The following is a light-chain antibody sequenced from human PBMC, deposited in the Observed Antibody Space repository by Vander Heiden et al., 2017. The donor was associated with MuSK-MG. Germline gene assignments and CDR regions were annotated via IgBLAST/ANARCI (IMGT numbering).Light chain of an antibody. Sequence: EIVMTQSPATLSVSQGERATLSCRASQSVSSNLAWYQQKPGQAPRLLIYGASTRATGIPARFSGSGSGTEFTLTISSLQSEDFAVYYCQQYNNWPFMYTFGQGTKLEIK. CDR3: QQYNNWPFMYT. V-gene: IGKV3-15*01. CDR2: GAS. J-gene: IGKJ2*01. CDR1: QSVSSN.